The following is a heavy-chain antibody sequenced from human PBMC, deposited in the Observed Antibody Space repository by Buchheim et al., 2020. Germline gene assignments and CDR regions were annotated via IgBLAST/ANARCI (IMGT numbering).Heavy chain of an antibody. CDR1: GFTFSSYA. J-gene: IGHJ3*02. CDR3: ARGRIAARPRGGMGAFDI. Sequence: VQLVESGGGVVQPGRSLRLSCAASGFTFSSYAMHWVRQAPGKGLEWVSVIYSGGSTYYADSVKGRFTISSDNSKNTLYLQMNSLRAEDTAVYYCARGRIAARPRGGMGAFDIWGQGT. V-gene: IGHV3-66*01. CDR2: IYSGGST. D-gene: IGHD6-6*01.